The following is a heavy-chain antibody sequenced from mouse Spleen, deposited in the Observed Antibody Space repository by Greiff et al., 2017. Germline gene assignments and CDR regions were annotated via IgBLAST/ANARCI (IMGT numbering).Heavy chain of an antibody. D-gene: IGHD4-1*01. CDR1: GYTFTSYW. CDR3: ARRRGLGPPFDY. Sequence: VQLQQPGAELVKPGASVKLSCKASGYTFTSYWMHWVKQRPGQGLEWIGEIDPSDSYTNYNQKFKGKATLTVDKSSSTAYMQLSSLTSEDSAVYYCARRRGLGPPFDYWGQGTTLTVSS. V-gene: IGHV1-69*02. J-gene: IGHJ2*01. CDR2: IDPSDSYT.